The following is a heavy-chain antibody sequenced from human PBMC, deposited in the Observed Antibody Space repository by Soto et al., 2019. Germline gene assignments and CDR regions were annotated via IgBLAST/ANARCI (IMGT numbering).Heavy chain of an antibody. V-gene: IGHV1-8*01. Sequence: ASVKVSCKASGYTFTSYDINWVRQATGQGLEWMGWMNPNSGNTGYAQKFRGRVTMTRNTSISTAYMELSSLRSEDTAVYYCARGRGYDILTGYYYYYYGMDVWGQGTTVTVSS. D-gene: IGHD3-9*01. CDR1: GYTFTSYD. CDR3: ARGRGYDILTGYYYYYYGMDV. CDR2: MNPNSGNT. J-gene: IGHJ6*02.